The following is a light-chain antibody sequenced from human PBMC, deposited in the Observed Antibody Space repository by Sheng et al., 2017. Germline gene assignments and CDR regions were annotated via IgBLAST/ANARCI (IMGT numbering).Light chain of an antibody. Sequence: EIVLTQSPGTLSLSPGERATLSCRASQSVSSGYLAWYQQKPGQAPRLLIYDASSRATGIPDRFSGSGSGTDFTLTISRLEPEDSAVYYCQQYGTSIKTFGQGTKAEIK. V-gene: IGKV3-20*01. CDR3: QQYGTSIKT. CDR2: DAS. CDR1: QSVSSGY. J-gene: IGKJ1*01.